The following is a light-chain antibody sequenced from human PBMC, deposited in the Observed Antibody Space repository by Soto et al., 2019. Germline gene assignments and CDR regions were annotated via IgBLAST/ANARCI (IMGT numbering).Light chain of an antibody. CDR1: SSDVGNYKY. CDR2: EVS. V-gene: IGLV2-14*01. J-gene: IGLJ1*01. Sequence: QSALAQPASVSGSPGQSITISCTGTSSDVGNYKYVSWYQQHPGKAPKLMIYEVSNRPSGVSNRFSGSKSGNTASLTISGLQAEDEPDYYCFSYKSSGTYVFGTGTKVTVL. CDR3: FSYKSSGTYV.